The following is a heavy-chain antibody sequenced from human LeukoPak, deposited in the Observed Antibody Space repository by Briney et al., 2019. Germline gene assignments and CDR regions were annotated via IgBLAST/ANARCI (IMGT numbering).Heavy chain of an antibody. CDR3: AKGRYYYDSSGPDY. V-gene: IGHV3-30-3*01. Sequence: PGRSLRLSCAASGFTFSSYAMHWVRQAPGKGLEWVAVISYDGSNKYYADSVKGRFTISRDNSKNTLYLQMNSLRAEDTAVYYCAKGRYYYDSSGPDYWGQGTLVTVSS. D-gene: IGHD3-22*01. CDR2: ISYDGSNK. CDR1: GFTFSSYA. J-gene: IGHJ4*02.